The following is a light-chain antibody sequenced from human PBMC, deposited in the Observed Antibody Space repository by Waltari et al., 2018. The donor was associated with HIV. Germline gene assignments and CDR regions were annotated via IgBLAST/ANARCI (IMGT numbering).Light chain of an antibody. CDR1: NSNIGSNS. CDR3: AAWDDSRNGEVI. Sequence: QSVLTQPPSASGTPGQRVPISCSGRNSNIGSNSVNWSQQVPGTAPKLLIYSNNQRPSGVPDRFSGSKSGNSASLAISGLRSEDEADYYCAAWDDSRNGEVIFGGGTKLTVL. V-gene: IGLV1-44*01. CDR2: SNN. J-gene: IGLJ2*01.